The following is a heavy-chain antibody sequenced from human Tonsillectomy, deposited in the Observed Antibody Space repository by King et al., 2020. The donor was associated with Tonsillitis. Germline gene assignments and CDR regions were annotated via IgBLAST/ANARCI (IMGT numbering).Heavy chain of an antibody. CDR1: GFTFSSYD. CDR3: ARVGDFWSGYYRGWYFDL. V-gene: IGHV3-13*01. J-gene: IGHJ2*01. CDR2: IGTAGAT. D-gene: IGHD3-3*01. Sequence: VQLVESGGGLVQPGGSLRLSCAASGFTFSSYDMHWVRQATGKGLEWVSAIGTAGATYYPGSVQGRFTISRENAKNSLYLQMNSLRAGDTAVYYCARVGDFWSGYYRGWYFDLWGRGTLVTVSS.